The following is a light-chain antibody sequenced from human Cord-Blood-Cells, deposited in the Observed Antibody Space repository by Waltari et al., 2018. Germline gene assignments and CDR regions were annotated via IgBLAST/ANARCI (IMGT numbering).Light chain of an antibody. CDR2: WAS. J-gene: IGKJ2*01. Sequence: DIVMTQSPDSLAVSLGERATINCKSSQSVLYSSNNKNYLAWYQQKPGQPSKLLIYWASTRESGVPDRFSGSGSGTDFTLTISSLQAEDGAVYYCQQYYSTPYTFGQGTKLEIK. CDR3: QQYYSTPYT. CDR1: QSVLYSSNNKNY. V-gene: IGKV4-1*01.